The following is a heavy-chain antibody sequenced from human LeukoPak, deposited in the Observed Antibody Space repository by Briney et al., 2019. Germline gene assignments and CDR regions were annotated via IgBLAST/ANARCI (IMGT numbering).Heavy chain of an antibody. CDR2: IKEDGSEK. CDR1: GFNLNSRW. V-gene: IGHV3-7*01. Sequence: PGGSLRLSCVASGFNLNSRWMDRVRQAPGKGLEWVANIKEDGSEKNYADSVKGRFSISRDNAENSLYLQMNSLRVEDTAVYYCAREYWYFDLWGRGTLVTVSS. CDR3: AREYWYFDL. J-gene: IGHJ2*01.